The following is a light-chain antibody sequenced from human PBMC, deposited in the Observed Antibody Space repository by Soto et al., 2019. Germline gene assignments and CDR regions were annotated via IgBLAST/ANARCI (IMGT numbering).Light chain of an antibody. CDR2: GNS. J-gene: IGLJ1*01. CDR3: QSYDSSLSGYV. V-gene: IGLV1-40*01. Sequence: QSVLTQPPSVSGAPGQRVTISCPVSSSNIGAGYDVHWYQQLPGTAPKLLIYGNSNRPSGVPDRFSGSESGTSASLAITGLQAEDEAGYYCQSYDSSLSGYVFGTGTKVTVL. CDR1: SSNIGAGYD.